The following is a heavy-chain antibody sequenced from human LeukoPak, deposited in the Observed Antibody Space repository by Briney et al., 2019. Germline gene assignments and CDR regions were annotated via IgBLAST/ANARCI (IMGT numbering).Heavy chain of an antibody. J-gene: IGHJ4*02. Sequence: SETLSLTCTVSGGSISSYYWSWIRQPAGKGLEWIGRIYTSGSTNYNPSLKSRVTVSVDTSKNQFSLKLSSVTAADTAVYYCARDNYPAVAGEYYFDYWGQGTLVTVSS. V-gene: IGHV4-4*07. CDR3: ARDNYPAVAGEYYFDY. CDR2: IYTSGST. CDR1: GGSISSYY. D-gene: IGHD6-19*01.